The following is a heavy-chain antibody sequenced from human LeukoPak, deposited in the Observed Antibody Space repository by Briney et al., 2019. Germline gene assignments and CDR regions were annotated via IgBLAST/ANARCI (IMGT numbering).Heavy chain of an antibody. CDR1: GGSISSGGYY. CDR3: ATGGSGYYLY. J-gene: IGHJ4*02. Sequence: SETLSLTYTVSGGSISSGGYYWSWIRQHPGKGLEWIGYIYYSGSTYYNPSLKSRVTISVDTSKNQFSLKLSSVTAADTAVYYCATGGSGYYLYWGQGTLVTVSS. CDR2: IYYSGST. D-gene: IGHD3-3*01. V-gene: IGHV4-31*03.